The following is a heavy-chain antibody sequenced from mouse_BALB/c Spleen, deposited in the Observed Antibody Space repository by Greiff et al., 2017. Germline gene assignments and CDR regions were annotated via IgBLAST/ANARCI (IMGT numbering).Heavy chain of an antibody. V-gene: IGHV5-17*02. Sequence: EVKLMESGGGLVQPGGSRKLSCAASGFTFSSFGMHWVRQAPEKGLEWVAYISSGSSTIYYADTVKGRFTISRDNPKNTLFLQMTSLRSEDTAMYYCTRGDGYYFDYWGQGTTLTVSS. D-gene: IGHD2-13*01. J-gene: IGHJ2*01. CDR2: ISSGSSTI. CDR3: TRGDGYYFDY. CDR1: GFTFSSFG.